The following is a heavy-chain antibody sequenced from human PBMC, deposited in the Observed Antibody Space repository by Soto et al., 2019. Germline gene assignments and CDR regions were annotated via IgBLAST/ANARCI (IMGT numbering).Heavy chain of an antibody. CDR3: AKDQGIAASHGID. CDR1: GFTFNNYG. J-gene: IGHJ3*01. V-gene: IGHV3-30*18. Sequence: QVQLVESGGGVVQPGRSLRLSCAASGFTFNNYGMHWVRQAPGKGLEWVATISNDGSDKYYADSVKGRLTISRDNSKNTVYQQMNSLRAEETAVYYFAKDQGIAASHGIDWGQGTMVTVST. D-gene: IGHD6-13*01. CDR2: ISNDGSDK.